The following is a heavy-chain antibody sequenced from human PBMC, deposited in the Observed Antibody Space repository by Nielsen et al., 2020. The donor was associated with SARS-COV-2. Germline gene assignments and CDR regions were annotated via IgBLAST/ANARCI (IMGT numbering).Heavy chain of an antibody. D-gene: IGHD6-19*01. CDR1: GFPFSDYE. J-gene: IGHJ4*02. Sequence: GESLKISCTASGFPFSDYEMNWVRQAPGKGPEWVSHIGSSGATVYYGGSVEGRFTISRDNAVNSLSLQMNSLRAEDTAVYYCAREWSSGWAFDYWGQGTLVTVSS. CDR3: AREWSSGWAFDY. CDR2: IGSSGATV. V-gene: IGHV3-48*03.